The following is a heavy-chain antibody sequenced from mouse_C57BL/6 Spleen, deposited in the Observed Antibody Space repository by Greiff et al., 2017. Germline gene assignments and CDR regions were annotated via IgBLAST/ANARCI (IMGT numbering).Heavy chain of an antibody. CDR3: ASYYYGSSCRYFDV. Sequence: VQLQQPGAELVMPGASVKLSCKASGYTFTSYWMHWVKQRPGQGLEWIGEIDPSDSYTNYNQKFKGKSTLTVDKSSSTAYMQLSSLTSEDSAVYYCASYYYGSSCRYFDVWGTGTTVTVSS. CDR2: IDPSDSYT. CDR1: GYTFTSYW. J-gene: IGHJ1*03. D-gene: IGHD1-1*01. V-gene: IGHV1-69*01.